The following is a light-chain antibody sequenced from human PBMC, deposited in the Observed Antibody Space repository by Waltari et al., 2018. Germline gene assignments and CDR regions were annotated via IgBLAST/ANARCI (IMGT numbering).Light chain of an antibody. CDR3: QKYGTLPAT. CDR2: GAS. Sequence: SPFTLSFARREISPLSCWASRSVSRWLAWYQQKPGQAPRLLIYGASSRDTGIPDRFSGSGSGTDFSLTVSRLEPEDFAVYYCQKYGTLPATFGQGTKVEIK. CDR1: RSVSRW. J-gene: IGKJ1*01. V-gene: IGKV3-20*01.